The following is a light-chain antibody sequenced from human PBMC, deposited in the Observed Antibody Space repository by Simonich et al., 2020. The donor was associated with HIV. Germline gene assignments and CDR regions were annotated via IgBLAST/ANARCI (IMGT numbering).Light chain of an antibody. Sequence: QSALTQPPSASGSPGQSVTISCTGTGRDVGGYTYVSWYQQHPGKAPKVMIYDVTRRPSGVPELFSGSKSGNTASLTVSGLQAEDEADYYCSSYAGGNNLVFGGGTKLTVL. CDR2: DVT. J-gene: IGLJ3*02. CDR3: SSYAGGNNLV. CDR1: GRDVGGYTY. V-gene: IGLV2-8*01.